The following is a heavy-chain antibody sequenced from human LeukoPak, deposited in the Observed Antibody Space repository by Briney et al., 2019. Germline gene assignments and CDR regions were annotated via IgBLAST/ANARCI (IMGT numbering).Heavy chain of an antibody. D-gene: IGHD2-2*01. V-gene: IGHV5-51*01. CDR1: GYSFTSDW. CDR2: IYPGDSDT. CDR3: ARHNCYGTEFDY. Sequence: AASLLFSSPASGYSFTSDWIGGVRPMPGKGLGWRGIIYPGDSDTRYSPSLQGQVTISADTSISTAYLQWSSLNAADTTMYYCARHNCYGTEFDYWGQGTLVTVSS. J-gene: IGHJ4*02.